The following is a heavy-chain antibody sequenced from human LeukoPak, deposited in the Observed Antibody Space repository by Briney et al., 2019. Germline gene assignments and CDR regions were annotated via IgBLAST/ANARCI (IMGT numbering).Heavy chain of an antibody. J-gene: IGHJ3*02. Sequence: GGSLRLSCAASGFTFSSYAMHWVRQAPGKGLEWVAVISYDGSNKYYADSVKGRFTISRDNSKNTLYLQMNSLRAEDTAVYYCARDSSSHAFDIWGQGTTVTVSS. CDR3: ARDSSSHAFDI. D-gene: IGHD6-13*01. V-gene: IGHV3-30*04. CDR2: ISYDGSNK. CDR1: GFTFSSYA.